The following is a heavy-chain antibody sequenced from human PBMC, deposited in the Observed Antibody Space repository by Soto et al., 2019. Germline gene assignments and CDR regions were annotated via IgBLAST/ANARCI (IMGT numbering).Heavy chain of an antibody. CDR1: GFTFSSYW. D-gene: IGHD4-17*01. J-gene: IGHJ4*02. V-gene: IGHV3-74*01. Sequence: PGGSLRLSCAASGFTFSSYWMHWVRQAPGKGLVWVSRINSDGSSTSYADSVKGRFTISRDNAKNTLYLQMNSLRAEDTAVYYCAKVIDPHDYGDYFFDYWGQGTMVTGSS. CDR3: AKVIDPHDYGDYFFDY. CDR2: INSDGSST.